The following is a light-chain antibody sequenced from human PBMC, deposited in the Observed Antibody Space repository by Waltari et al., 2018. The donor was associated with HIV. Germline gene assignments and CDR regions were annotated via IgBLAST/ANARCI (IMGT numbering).Light chain of an antibody. Sequence: NFILTQSHSVSESPGKTVTISCTRSSGGIGSTYLQWYQQRPGRSPDTVIYEDSQRPSGVPNRFSGSVDSSSNSASLTISGLKTEDEADYFCQSYDGTTVVFGGGTRLTVL. CDR2: EDS. CDR3: QSYDGTTVV. J-gene: IGLJ2*01. CDR1: SGGIGSTY. V-gene: IGLV6-57*01.